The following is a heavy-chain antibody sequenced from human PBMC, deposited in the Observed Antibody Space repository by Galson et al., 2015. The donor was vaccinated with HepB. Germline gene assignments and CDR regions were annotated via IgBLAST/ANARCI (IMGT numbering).Heavy chain of an antibody. CDR3: AKHLRVAEWFFDY. CDR2: ISASGGNT. CDR1: GLTFSTYS. V-gene: IGHV3-23*01. Sequence: SLRLSCAASGLTFSTYSMSWVRQAPGKGLEWVSVISASGGNTYYADSVKGRFTISRDNSKNTLYLQMNSLTAEDTAVYHCAKHLRVAEWFFDYWGQGTLVTVSS. J-gene: IGHJ4*02. D-gene: IGHD3-3*01.